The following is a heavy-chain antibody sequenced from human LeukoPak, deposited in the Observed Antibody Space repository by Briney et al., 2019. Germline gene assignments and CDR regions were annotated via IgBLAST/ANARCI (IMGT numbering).Heavy chain of an antibody. CDR1: GFTFSSYW. CDR3: VRCRAGNFDY. J-gene: IGHJ4*02. V-gene: IGHV3-74*01. CDR2: INSDETST. Sequence: PGGSLRLSSEASGFTFSSYWMHWVRQAPGKGLVWVSRINSDETSTIYADSVKGRFTISRDNAKNTLYLQMNSLRAEDTAVYYCVRCRAGNFDYWGQGTLVTVSS.